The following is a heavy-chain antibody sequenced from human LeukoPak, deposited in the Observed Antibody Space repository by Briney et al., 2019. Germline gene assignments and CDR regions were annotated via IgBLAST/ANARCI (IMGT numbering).Heavy chain of an antibody. J-gene: IGHJ4*02. D-gene: IGHD3-22*01. V-gene: IGHV4-59*08. CDR3: ARLNNYYDSSGSYGYYFGY. CDR1: SGSISSYY. CDR2: IHYSGST. Sequence: SETLSLTCTVSSGSISSYYWSWIRQPPRKGLEWIGYIHYSGSTIYNPSLKSRVTISVDTSKNQFSLKSTSVTAADTAVYYCARLNNYYDSSGSYGYYFGYWGQGSLVTVSS.